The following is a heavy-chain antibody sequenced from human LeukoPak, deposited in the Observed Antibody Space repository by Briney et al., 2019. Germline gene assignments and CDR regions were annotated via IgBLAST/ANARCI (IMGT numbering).Heavy chain of an antibody. CDR1: GFTFSSYW. CDR3: ASLGDTVTNQDY. CDR2: IYYTGST. Sequence: GSLRLSCAASGFTFSSYWMSWVRQAPGKGLEWIGNIYYTGSTYYNPSLKSRATISVETSKNQFSLKLTSVTAADTAVYYCASLGDTVTNQDYWGQGTLVTVSS. V-gene: IGHV4-59*04. D-gene: IGHD4-17*01. J-gene: IGHJ4*02.